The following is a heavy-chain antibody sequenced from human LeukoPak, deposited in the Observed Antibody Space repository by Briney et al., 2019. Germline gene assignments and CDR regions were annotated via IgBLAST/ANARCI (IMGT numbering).Heavy chain of an antibody. CDR2: INPNSGGT. Sequence: ASVKVSCKASGYTFTGYYMHLVRQAPGQGLEWMGWINPNSGGTNYAQKFQGRVTMTRDTSISTAYMELSRLRSDDTAVYYCARGVRIFGVVTWDYWGQGTLVTVSS. V-gene: IGHV1-2*02. CDR3: ARGVRIFGVVTWDY. J-gene: IGHJ4*02. D-gene: IGHD3-3*01. CDR1: GYTFTGYY.